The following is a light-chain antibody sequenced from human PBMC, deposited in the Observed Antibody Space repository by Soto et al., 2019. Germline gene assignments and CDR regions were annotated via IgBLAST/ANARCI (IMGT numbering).Light chain of an antibody. CDR3: SSYTSSSTRV. Sequence: QSVLTQPASVSGAPGQSSTISCTGTSRDGGGYHYLSWDQQYPGKAPTLMICEVSTRPSGVSNRFSGSKSRNTASLPISGLQAEDEADYYSSSYTSSSTRVFGTGTKVTVL. V-gene: IGLV2-14*01. CDR2: EVS. CDR1: SRDGGGYHY. J-gene: IGLJ1*01.